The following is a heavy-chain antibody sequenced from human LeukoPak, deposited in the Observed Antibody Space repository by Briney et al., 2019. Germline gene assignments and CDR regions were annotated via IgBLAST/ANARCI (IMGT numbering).Heavy chain of an antibody. D-gene: IGHD3-22*01. CDR3: ATLHYKYDSSGYFGWFDP. CDR2: FDPEDGET. Sequence: ASVKVSCKVSGYTLTELSMHWVRQAPGKGLEWMGGFDPEDGETIYAQKFQGRVTMTEDTSTDTAYMELSSLRSEDTAVYYCATLHYKYDSSGYFGWFDPWGQGTLVNVSS. CDR1: GYTLTELS. J-gene: IGHJ5*02. V-gene: IGHV1-24*01.